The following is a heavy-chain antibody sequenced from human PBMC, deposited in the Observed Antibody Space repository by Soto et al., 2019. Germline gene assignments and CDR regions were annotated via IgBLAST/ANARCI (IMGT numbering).Heavy chain of an antibody. CDR1: GYTFTSYA. D-gene: IGHD3-22*01. V-gene: IGHV1-3*01. J-gene: IGHJ5*02. CDR3: ARESSTMIVVVTDNWFDP. CDR2: INAGNGNT. Sequence: ASVKVSCKASGYTFTSYAMHWVRQAPGQRLEWMGWINAGNGNTKYSQKFQGRVTITRDTSASTAYMELSSLRSEDTAVYYCARESSTMIVVVTDNWFDPWGQGTLVTVS.